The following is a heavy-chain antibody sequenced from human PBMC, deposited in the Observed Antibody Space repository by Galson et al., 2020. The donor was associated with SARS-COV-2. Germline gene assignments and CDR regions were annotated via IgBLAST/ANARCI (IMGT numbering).Heavy chain of an antibody. D-gene: IGHD3-10*02. J-gene: IGHJ4*02. CDR2: LEYHRRVT. CDR3: AKHNVRAYDY. CDR1: GSLFESYD. Sequence: GGSLRLSCAASGSLFESYDFSWVRQPPGQGLEWLSQLEYHRRVTRYLDSVNGRFTVSRDNSKNIVYLQMDNLRAGDTAMYFCAKHNVRAYDYWSQGTLVTVSS. V-gene: IGHV3-23*01.